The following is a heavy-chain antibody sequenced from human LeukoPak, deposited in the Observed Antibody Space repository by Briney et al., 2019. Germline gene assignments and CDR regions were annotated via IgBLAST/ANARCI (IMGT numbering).Heavy chain of an antibody. Sequence: PSETLSLTCTVSGGSISSSSYYWGWIRQPPGKGLEWIGSIHYSGGTNYNPSLKSRVTISVDTSKNQFSLKLSSVTAADTAVYYCARATDYFDYWGQGTLVTVSS. V-gene: IGHV4-39*07. CDR1: GGSISSSSYY. CDR2: IHYSGGT. J-gene: IGHJ4*02. CDR3: ARATDYFDY.